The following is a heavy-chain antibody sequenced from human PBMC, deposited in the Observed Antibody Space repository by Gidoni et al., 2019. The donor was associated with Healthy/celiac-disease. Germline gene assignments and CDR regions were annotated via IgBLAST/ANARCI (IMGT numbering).Heavy chain of an antibody. V-gene: IGHV3-66*01. CDR3: ARDARITMTHRGMDV. CDR2: SYSGGST. J-gene: IGHJ6*02. D-gene: IGHD3-22*01. Sequence: EVQLVESGGGLDQPGGSLRLYCAASGFTVSSNYRGWVRQAPGKGLEWVSVSYSGGSTYYADSVKGRFTISRDNSKNTLYLQMNSLRAEDTAVYYCARDARITMTHRGMDVWGQGTTVTVSS. CDR1: GFTVSSNY.